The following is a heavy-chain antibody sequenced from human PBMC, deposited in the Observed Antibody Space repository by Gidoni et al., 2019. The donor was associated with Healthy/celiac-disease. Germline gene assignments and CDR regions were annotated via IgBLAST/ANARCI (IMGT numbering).Heavy chain of an antibody. J-gene: IGHJ4*02. Sequence: EVQLLESGGGLVQPGGSLRLSCAAPGFTFSSYAMSWVRQAPGKGLEWVSAISGSGGSTYYADSVKGRFTISRDNSKNTLYLQMNSLRAEDTAVYYCAKRSLGGSCLDYWGQGTLVTVSS. CDR2: ISGSGGST. CDR1: GFTFSSYA. D-gene: IGHD2-15*01. V-gene: IGHV3-23*01. CDR3: AKRSLGGSCLDY.